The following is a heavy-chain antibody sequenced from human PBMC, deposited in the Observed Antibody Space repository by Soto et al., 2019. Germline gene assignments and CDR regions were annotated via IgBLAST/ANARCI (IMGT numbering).Heavy chain of an antibody. CDR3: VRGGPESSGISADDAFDI. CDR2: ISGSGGST. CDR1: GFTFDSYG. V-gene: IGHV3-23*01. D-gene: IGHD6-19*01. Sequence: GGSLRLSCAASGFTFDSYGMNWVRQGPGKGLEWVSAISGSGGSTYYADSVKGRFTISRDTSQTTRYLQMNSLRAEETAVYFCVRGGPESSGISADDAFDIWGQGTVVTVSS. J-gene: IGHJ3*02.